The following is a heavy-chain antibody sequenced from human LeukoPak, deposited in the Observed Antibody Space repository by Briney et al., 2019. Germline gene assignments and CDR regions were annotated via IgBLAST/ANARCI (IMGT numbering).Heavy chain of an antibody. CDR2: IYYSGST. CDR3: ASIYCSGGSCYSDY. V-gene: IGHV4-39*01. D-gene: IGHD2-15*01. Sequence: PSETLSLTCTVSGGSISSSSYYWGWIRQPPGKGLEWIGSIYYSGSTYYNPSLKSRDTISVDTSKNQFSLKLSSVTAADTAVYYCASIYCSGGSCYSDYWGQGTLVTVSS. CDR1: GGSISSSSYY. J-gene: IGHJ4*02.